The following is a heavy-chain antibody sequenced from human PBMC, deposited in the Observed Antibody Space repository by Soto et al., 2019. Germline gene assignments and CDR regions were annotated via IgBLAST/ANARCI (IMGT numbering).Heavy chain of an antibody. D-gene: IGHD2-2*01. J-gene: IGHJ3*02. CDR3: ARSSSPAGTFDI. CDR1: HYILTSYG. V-gene: IGHV1-18*04. Sequence: SVKVSCKSSHYILTSYGLTSVRRAPGQGLEWMGWINAYNGNTNYAQNFQGRLTMTTETSTSTDYLEVRSLTSDDTAVYYCARSSSPAGTFDIWGQGTMVSVSS. CDR2: INAYNGNT.